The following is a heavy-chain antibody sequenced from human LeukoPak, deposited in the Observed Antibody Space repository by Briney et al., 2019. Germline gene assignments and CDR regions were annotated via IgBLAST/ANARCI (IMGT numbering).Heavy chain of an antibody. CDR3: ARVLSGCETTRCELDY. CDR2: ISSSSTYI. J-gene: IGHJ4*02. CDR1: GFAFSTYS. Sequence: PGGSLRLSCAASGFAFSTYSMNWVRQAPGKGLVWASSISSSSTYIYYAGSVKGRVTISRDNAKNSLYLQMNSLRAEDTAVYYCARVLSGCETTRCELDYWGQGTLVTVSS. V-gene: IGHV3-21*01. D-gene: IGHD1-26*01.